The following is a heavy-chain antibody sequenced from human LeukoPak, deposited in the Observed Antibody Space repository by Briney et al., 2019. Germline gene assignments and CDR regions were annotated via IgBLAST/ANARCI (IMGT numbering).Heavy chain of an antibody. CDR2: IRYDGSNK. CDR3: AKAHVDTAMETYYFDY. CDR1: GFSFSSYG. Sequence: GGFLRLSCAAPGFSFSSYGMHWVRQAPGKGLEWVTFIRYDGSNKYYADSVKGRFTISRDNSKNTLYLQMNSLRGEDTAVYYCAKAHVDTAMETYYFDYWGQGTLVTVSS. J-gene: IGHJ4*02. D-gene: IGHD5-18*01. V-gene: IGHV3-30*02.